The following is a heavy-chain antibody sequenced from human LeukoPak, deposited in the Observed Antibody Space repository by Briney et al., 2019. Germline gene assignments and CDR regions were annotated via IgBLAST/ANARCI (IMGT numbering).Heavy chain of an antibody. V-gene: IGHV4-39*01. D-gene: IGHD1-26*01. CDR2: IYYSGST. CDR1: GGSISSSSYY. Sequence: SETLSLTCTVSGGSISSSSYYWGWIRQPPGTGLEWIGSIYYSGSTYYNPSLKSRVTISVDTSKNQFSLKLSSVTAADTAAYYCARHRESVGATEVDYWGQGTLVTVSS. J-gene: IGHJ4*02. CDR3: ARHRESVGATEVDY.